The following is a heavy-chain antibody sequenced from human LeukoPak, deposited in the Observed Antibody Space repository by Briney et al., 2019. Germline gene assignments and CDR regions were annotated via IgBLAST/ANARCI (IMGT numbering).Heavy chain of an antibody. J-gene: IGHJ5*02. Sequence: SETLSLTCAVYGGSFSGYYWSWIRQPPGKGLEWIGEINHSGSTNYNPSLKSRVTISVDTSKNQFSLKLSSVTAADTAVYYCARGRRSIVPAALFLGNWFDPWGQGILVTVSS. V-gene: IGHV4-34*01. CDR1: GGSFSGYY. D-gene: IGHD2-2*01. CDR3: ARGRRSIVPAALFLGNWFDP. CDR2: INHSGST.